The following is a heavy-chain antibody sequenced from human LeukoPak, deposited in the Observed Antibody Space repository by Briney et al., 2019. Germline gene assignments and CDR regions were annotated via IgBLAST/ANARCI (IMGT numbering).Heavy chain of an antibody. CDR1: GGTFSSYA. CDR3: ARDRNGVYYYYYMDV. V-gene: IGHV1-69*06. Sequence: SVKVSCKASGGTFSSYAISWVRQAPGQGLEWMGGIIPIFGTANYAQKFQGRVTITADKSTSTAYMELSSLRSEDTAVYYCARDRNGVYYYYYMDVWGKGTTVTVSS. J-gene: IGHJ6*03. D-gene: IGHD2-8*01. CDR2: IIPIFGTA.